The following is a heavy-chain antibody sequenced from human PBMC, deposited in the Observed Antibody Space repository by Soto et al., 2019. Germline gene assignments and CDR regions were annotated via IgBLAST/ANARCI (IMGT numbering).Heavy chain of an antibody. CDR2: ISGSGGST. J-gene: IGHJ4*02. Sequence: GGSLRLSCAASGFTFSSCAMSWVRQAPGKGLEWVSAISGSGGSTYYADSVKGRFTISRDNSKNTLYLQMNSLRAEDTAVYYCAKLGWPLYYFDYWGQGTLVTVSS. V-gene: IGHV3-23*01. D-gene: IGHD2-15*01. CDR1: GFTFSSCA. CDR3: AKLGWPLYYFDY.